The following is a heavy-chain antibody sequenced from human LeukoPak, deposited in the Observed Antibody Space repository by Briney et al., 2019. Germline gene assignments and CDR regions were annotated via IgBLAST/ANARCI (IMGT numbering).Heavy chain of an antibody. V-gene: IGHV3-74*01. D-gene: IGHD3-3*01. J-gene: IGHJ3*02. CDR2: IDSDGSST. Sequence: TGGSRRLSCAASGFTFSSYWMHWVRQAPGKGLVWVSRIDSDGSSTSNADSVKGRFTIPRDNAKNTMYLEMNSLRAEDTAIYYCARGFTIFGVVNDAFDIWGQGTMVTVSS. CDR1: GFTFSSYW. CDR3: ARGFTIFGVVNDAFDI.